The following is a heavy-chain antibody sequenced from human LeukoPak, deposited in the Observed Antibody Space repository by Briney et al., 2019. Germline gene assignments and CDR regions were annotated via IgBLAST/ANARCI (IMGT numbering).Heavy chain of an antibody. D-gene: IGHD6-13*01. CDR2: FNPKSGGT. V-gene: IGHV1-2*02. CDR3: ARGIYGGNSPLVDL. Sequence: GSVKVSCKASGFTFTAYYMHWMRQAPGQGPEYMGLFNPKSGGTDYAQKFQGRVTMTRDTSISTAYLELSNLRSDDTAMYYCARGIYGGNSPLVDLWGQGTLVTVSS. CDR1: GFTFTAYY. J-gene: IGHJ5*02.